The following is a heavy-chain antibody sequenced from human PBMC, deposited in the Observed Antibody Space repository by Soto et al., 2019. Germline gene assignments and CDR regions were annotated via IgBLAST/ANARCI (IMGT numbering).Heavy chain of an antibody. D-gene: IGHD3-9*01. V-gene: IGHV4-30-4*01. CDR2: IYYSGST. CDR3: AGGSYDILTGYCFDY. CDR1: GGSISSGDYY. J-gene: IGHJ4*02. Sequence: QVQLQESGPGLVKPSQTLSLTCTVSGGSISSGDYYWSWIRQPAGKGLEWIGYIYYSGSTYYNPSLKSRVSIAVDTSKKQFALKLSSVTAADTAVYYCAGGSYDILTGYCFDYWGQGTLVTVSS.